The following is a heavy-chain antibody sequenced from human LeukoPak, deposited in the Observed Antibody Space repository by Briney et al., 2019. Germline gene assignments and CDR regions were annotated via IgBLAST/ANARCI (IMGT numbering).Heavy chain of an antibody. CDR2: TYYRSKWYN. CDR3: ARAWKSGYDPEGYYYGMDV. V-gene: IGHV6-1*01. D-gene: IGHD5-12*01. J-gene: IGHJ6*02. CDR1: GDSVSSNSAA. Sequence: PSQTLSLTCAISGDSVSSNSAAWNWIRQSPSRGLEWLGRTYYRSKWYNDYAVSVKSRITINPDTSKNQFSLQLNSVTPEDTAVYYCARAWKSGYDPEGYYYGMDVWGQGTTVTVSS.